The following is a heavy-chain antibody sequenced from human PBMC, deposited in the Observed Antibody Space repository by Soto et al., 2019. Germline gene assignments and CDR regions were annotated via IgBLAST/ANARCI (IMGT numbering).Heavy chain of an antibody. CDR1: GGSISSGSDY. J-gene: IGHJ5*01. V-gene: IGHV4-39*01. CDR3: ARAGYCSGGSCYSGRMRPNNWFDY. CDR2: IYYSGST. Sequence: SESLALTCTVSGGSISSGSDYWSWIRQPPGKGLEWIGDIYYSGSTYYNPSLKSRITINVDTSKNQFSLKLSSVTAADTAVYYWARAGYCSGGSCYSGRMRPNNWFDYWGQGTLVTVSS. D-gene: IGHD2-15*01.